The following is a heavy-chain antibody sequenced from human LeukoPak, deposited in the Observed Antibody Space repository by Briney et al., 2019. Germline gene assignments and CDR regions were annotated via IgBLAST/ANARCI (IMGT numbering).Heavy chain of an antibody. J-gene: IGHJ4*02. CDR2: IFYTGSG. D-gene: IGHD3-10*01. CDR1: GDSISSRSHY. CDR3: ARKAWFWYFGS. Sequence: SETLSLTCTVSGDSISSRSHYWAWIRESPGKGLEWIGSIFYTGSGYYNPSLESRVTMSLDTSKNQISLKLTSVTAADTAVYYCARKAWFWYFGSWGLGTLVTVSS. V-gene: IGHV4-39*01.